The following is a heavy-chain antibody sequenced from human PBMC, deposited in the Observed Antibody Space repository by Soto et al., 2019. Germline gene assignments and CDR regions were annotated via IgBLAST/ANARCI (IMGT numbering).Heavy chain of an antibody. Sequence: QVQLQESGPGLVKSSGTLSLTCAVSVGSISSSNWWRWVLQPPGKGLEWIGEVYHRGITNYNPSLKGRVTISVDKSKNQYSLKLNCVTAADTAVYYCARARGITMFGVVITPNWFDPWGQGTLVTVSA. J-gene: IGHJ5*02. V-gene: IGHV4-4*02. D-gene: IGHD3-3*01. CDR2: VYHRGIT. CDR1: VGSISSSNW. CDR3: ARARGITMFGVVITPNWFDP.